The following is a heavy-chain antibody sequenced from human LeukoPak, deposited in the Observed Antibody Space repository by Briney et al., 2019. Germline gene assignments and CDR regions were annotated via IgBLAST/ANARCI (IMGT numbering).Heavy chain of an antibody. CDR3: ARDQGPYDILTGYYNHLDY. V-gene: IGHV1-18*01. Sequence: ASVKVSCKASGYTFIRYGISWVRQAPGQGLEWMGWISAYNGNTNYAQKLQGRVTMTTDTSTSTAYMELRSLRSDDTAVYYCARDQGPYDILTGYYNHLDYWGQGTLVTVSS. CDR1: GYTFIRYG. D-gene: IGHD3-9*01. CDR2: ISAYNGNT. J-gene: IGHJ4*02.